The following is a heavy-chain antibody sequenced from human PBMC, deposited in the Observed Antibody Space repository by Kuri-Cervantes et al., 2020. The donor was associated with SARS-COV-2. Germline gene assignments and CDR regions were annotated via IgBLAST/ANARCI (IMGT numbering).Heavy chain of an antibody. CDR3: AGRALGSRSSYLYYYYYDYMDV. V-gene: IGHV4-59*11. Sequence: ESLKISCTVSGGSISSHYWSWIRQPPGKGLEWIEYIYYSGSTNYNPSLKNRVTISVETSKNQFSLKLRSVTAADTAVYYCAGRALGSRSSYLYYYYYDYMDVWGKGTTVTVSS. CDR1: GGSISSHY. CDR2: IYYSGST. J-gene: IGHJ6*03. D-gene: IGHD6-6*01.